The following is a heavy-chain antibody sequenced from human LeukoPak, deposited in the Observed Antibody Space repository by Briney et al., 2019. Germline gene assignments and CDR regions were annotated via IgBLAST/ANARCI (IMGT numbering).Heavy chain of an antibody. CDR2: INWNGGST. Sequence: GGSLRLACAAPRFTFDDDGMRSVRQAPGKGLEWDSAINWNGGSTGYADSVKGRFTISRDKAKNSLYLQMNSLRAEDPAVYYCARVATMPHPVYYYYYMDVWGKGTTVTVSS. D-gene: IGHD5-12*01. CDR1: RFTFDDDG. CDR3: ARVATMPHPVYYYYYMDV. J-gene: IGHJ6*03. V-gene: IGHV3-20*04.